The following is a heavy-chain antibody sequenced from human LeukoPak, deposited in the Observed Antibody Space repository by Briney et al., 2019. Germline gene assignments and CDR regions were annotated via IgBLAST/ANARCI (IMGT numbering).Heavy chain of an antibody. D-gene: IGHD3-22*01. CDR2: ISSNVVST. Sequence: GWSLRLSCAASGFTFSSYSMHWVRQAPPKGLEYVSAISSNVVSTYYANSVKGRFTISRDNSKNTLYLQIGSLRSEHTAPCYFWREMWYDGTRDAFDIWGQGTMVTV. J-gene: IGHJ3*02. V-gene: IGHV3-64*01. CDR1: GFTFSSYS. CDR3: WREMWYDGTRDAFDI.